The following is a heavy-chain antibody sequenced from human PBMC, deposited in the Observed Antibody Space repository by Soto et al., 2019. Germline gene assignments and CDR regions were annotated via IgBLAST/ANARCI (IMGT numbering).Heavy chain of an antibody. CDR1: GGSISSTSW. CDR3: ARDRGIAAAGV. D-gene: IGHD6-13*01. Sequence: QVQLQESGPGLVRPAGTLSLTCAVSGGSISSTSWWSWVRQPPGKGLEWIGEIYHSGSTNYNPSFKSRVTISVDKSKNQFSLKLTSVTAEDPAVYYCARDRGIAAAGVWGQGTLVTVSS. V-gene: IGHV4-4*02. J-gene: IGHJ4*02. CDR2: IYHSGST.